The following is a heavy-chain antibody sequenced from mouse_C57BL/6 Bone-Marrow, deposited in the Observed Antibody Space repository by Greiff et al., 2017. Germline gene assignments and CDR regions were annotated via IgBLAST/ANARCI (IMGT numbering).Heavy chain of an antibody. V-gene: IGHV1-81*01. Sequence: QVQLQQSGAELARPGASVKLSCKASGYTFTSSGISWVKQRTGPGLEWIGEIYPRSGNTYYHEKFKGKATLTADKSSSTAYMELRSLTSEDSAVYFCARGGSSGLAWFAYWGQGTLVTVSA. CDR1: GYTFTSSG. CDR3: ARGGSSGLAWFAY. CDR2: IYPRSGNT. D-gene: IGHD3-2*02. J-gene: IGHJ3*01.